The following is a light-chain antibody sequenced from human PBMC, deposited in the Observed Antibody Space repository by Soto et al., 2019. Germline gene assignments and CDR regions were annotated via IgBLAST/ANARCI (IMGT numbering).Light chain of an antibody. Sequence: EIVLTQSPATLSLSPGGRATLSCRASQSVSLSLAWYQQKPGQAPRLLIYDAYNRATGIPARFSGSGSGTDFTLTISSLEPEDFAVYYCHQRQYWPPITFGQGTRLEIK. CDR2: DAY. J-gene: IGKJ5*01. V-gene: IGKV3-11*01. CDR3: HQRQYWPPIT. CDR1: QSVSLS.